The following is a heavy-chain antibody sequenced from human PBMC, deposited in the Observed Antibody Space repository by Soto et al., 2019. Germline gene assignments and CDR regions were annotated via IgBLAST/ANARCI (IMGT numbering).Heavy chain of an antibody. CDR1: GYTFTSYY. V-gene: IGHV1-46*01. J-gene: IGHJ4*02. CDR3: ARGTYYYDSSGYYDFDY. Sequence: ASVKVSCKASGYTFTSYYMHWVRQAPGQGLEWMGIINPSGGSTSYAQKFQGRVTMTRDTSTSTVYMELSSLRSEDTAVYYCARGTYYYDSSGYYDFDYWGQGTLVTVSS. D-gene: IGHD3-22*01. CDR2: INPSGGST.